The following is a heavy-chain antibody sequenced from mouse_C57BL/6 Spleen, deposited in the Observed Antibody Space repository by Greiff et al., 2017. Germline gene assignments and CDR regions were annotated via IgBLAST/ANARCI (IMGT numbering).Heavy chain of an antibody. J-gene: IGHJ2*01. V-gene: IGHV5-6*01. CDR2: ISSGGSYT. D-gene: IGHD3-3*01. CDR3: LRHEGFYFDY. Sequence: EVHLVESGGDLVKPGGSLKLSCEASGFTFSSYGMSWVRQTPDKRLEWVATISSGGSYTYYPDSVKGRFTISKDNAKTTLYLQMSSLKSEDTAMYYCLRHEGFYFDYWGPGTTLTVSS. CDR1: GFTFSSYG.